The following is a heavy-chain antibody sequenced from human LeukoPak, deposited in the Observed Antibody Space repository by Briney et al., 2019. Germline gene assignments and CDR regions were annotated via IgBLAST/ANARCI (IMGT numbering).Heavy chain of an antibody. CDR1: GYTFTGYY. CDR3: ARDFEGYHYGSGNYPQ. V-gene: IGHV1-2*02. J-gene: IGHJ4*02. Sequence: ASVKVSCKASGYTFTGYYIHWLRQAPGQGLEWMGFINPNSGGTNYAQKFQGRVTMTRDTSISTAYMELSSLTSDDTAVYYCARDFEGYHYGSGNYPQWGQGTLITVSS. D-gene: IGHD3-10*01. CDR2: INPNSGGT.